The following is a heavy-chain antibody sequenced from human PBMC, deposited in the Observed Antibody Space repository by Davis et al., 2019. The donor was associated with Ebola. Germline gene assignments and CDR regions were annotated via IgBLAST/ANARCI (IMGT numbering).Heavy chain of an antibody. J-gene: IGHJ4*02. CDR2: INHSGTT. Sequence: SETLSLTCAVYGGSFNGYYWSWIRQPPGRGLEWIGGINHSGTTNYNPSLKSRVTISVDTSKNQFSLKVTSVTAADTAFYYCVRRVYSSGWYFDYWGQGTPVTVSS. V-gene: IGHV4-34*01. D-gene: IGHD6-19*01. CDR1: GGSFNGYY. CDR3: VRRVYSSGWYFDY.